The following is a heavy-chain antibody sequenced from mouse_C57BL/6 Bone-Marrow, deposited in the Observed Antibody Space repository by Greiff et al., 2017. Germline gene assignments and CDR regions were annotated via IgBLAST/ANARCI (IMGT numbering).Heavy chain of an antibody. CDR1: GYSITSGYY. CDR3: ARKRLWFFLDY. V-gene: IGHV3-6*01. Sequence: EVKVEESGPGLVKPSQSLSLTCSVTGYSITSGYYWNWIRQFPGNKLEWMGYISYDGSNNYNPSLKNRISITRDTSKNQFFLTLNSVTTEDTATYYCARKRLWFFLDYWGQGTTLTVSS. D-gene: IGHD2-2*01. CDR2: ISYDGSN. J-gene: IGHJ2*01.